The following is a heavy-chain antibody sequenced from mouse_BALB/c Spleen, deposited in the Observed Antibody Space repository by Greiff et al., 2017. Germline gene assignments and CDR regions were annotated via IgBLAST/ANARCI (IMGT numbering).Heavy chain of an antibody. V-gene: IGHV2-9*02. J-gene: IGHJ4*01. Sequence: VKLVESGPGLVAPSQSLSITCTVSGFSLTSYGVHWVRQPPGKGLEWLGVIWAGGSTNYNSALMSRLSISKDNSKSQVFLKMNSLQTDDTAMYYCARERGYDGMDYWGQGTSVTVSS. CDR3: ARERGYDGMDY. CDR2: IWAGGST. CDR1: GFSLTSYG. D-gene: IGHD2-2*01.